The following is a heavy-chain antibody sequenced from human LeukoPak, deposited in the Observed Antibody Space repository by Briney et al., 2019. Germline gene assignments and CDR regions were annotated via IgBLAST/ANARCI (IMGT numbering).Heavy chain of an antibody. CDR2: IDSSGRDT. CDR3: ARGVVATSEAYFDY. D-gene: IGHD5-12*01. J-gene: IGHJ4*02. CDR1: GFTFSSNS. V-gene: IGHV3-21*01. Sequence: PGGSLRLSCAASGFTFSSNSMNWVRQPPGKGLEWVSSIDSSGRDTYYADSVKGRFTISRDNAKNSLYLQMNSLRAEDTAVYYCARGVVATSEAYFDYWGQGTLVTVSS.